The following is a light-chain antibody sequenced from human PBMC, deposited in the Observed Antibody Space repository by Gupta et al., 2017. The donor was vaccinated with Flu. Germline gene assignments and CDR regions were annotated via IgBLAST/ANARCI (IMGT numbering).Light chain of an antibody. CDR2: EVT. CDR3: CSYGGNNKWL. CDR1: RSDVGSYHL. Sequence: QPALTQPASLSGSPGQSITLPCTGTRSDVGSYHLVSWYQQYTGKAPKLILSEVTKRPSGISDRFSGSKSANTASLTISGLQVEDEADYYCCSYGGNNKWLFGGGTKLTVL. J-gene: IGLJ3*02. V-gene: IGLV2-23*02.